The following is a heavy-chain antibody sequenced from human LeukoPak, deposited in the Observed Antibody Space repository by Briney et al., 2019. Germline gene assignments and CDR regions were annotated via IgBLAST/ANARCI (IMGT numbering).Heavy chain of an antibody. CDR1: GFTLSSYE. D-gene: IGHD3-22*01. J-gene: IGHJ4*02. V-gene: IGHV3-48*03. CDR3: ARDNYDSSGYYFD. Sequence: GRSLRLSCALSGFTLSSYEMNWVRQAPGKGLEWVSYISSSGSTTHYADSVKGRFTISRDNAKKSLYLQMNSLRAEDTAVYYCARDNYDSSGYYFDWGQGTLVTVSS. CDR2: ISSSGSTT.